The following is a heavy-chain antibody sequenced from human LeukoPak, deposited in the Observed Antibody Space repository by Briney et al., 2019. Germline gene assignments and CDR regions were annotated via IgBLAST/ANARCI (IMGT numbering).Heavy chain of an antibody. CDR1: GGTFSSYA. Sequence: GASVKVSCKASGGTFSSYAISWVRQAPGQGLEWMGGIIPIFGTANYAQKFQGRVTITTDESTSTAYMELSSPRSEDTAVYYCASQRGPVIYSGSPGAFDIWGQGTMVTVSS. CDR3: ASQRGPVIYSGSPGAFDI. D-gene: IGHD1-26*01. V-gene: IGHV1-69*05. J-gene: IGHJ3*02. CDR2: IIPIFGTA.